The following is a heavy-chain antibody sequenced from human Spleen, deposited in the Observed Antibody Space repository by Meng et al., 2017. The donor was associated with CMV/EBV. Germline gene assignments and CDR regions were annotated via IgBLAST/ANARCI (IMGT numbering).Heavy chain of an antibody. J-gene: IGHJ4*02. CDR2: ISAYNGNT. Sequence: ASVKVSCKASGYTFTSYGISWVRQAPGQGLEWMGWISAYNGNTNYAQKLQGRVTMTTDTSTSTAYMELRSLRSDDTAVYYCARAVYYYGSGSRPLDYWGQGTLVTVSS. V-gene: IGHV1-18*01. CDR1: GYTFTSYG. CDR3: ARAVYYYGSGSRPLDY. D-gene: IGHD3-10*01.